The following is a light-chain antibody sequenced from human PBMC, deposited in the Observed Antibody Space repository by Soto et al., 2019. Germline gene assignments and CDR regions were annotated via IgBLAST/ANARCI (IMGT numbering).Light chain of an antibody. CDR2: AAS. CDR1: QRIVTY. V-gene: IGKV1-39*01. CDR3: QQSYSTPPWT. Sequence: DIQMTQSPSSLSASVGDRVTITCRASQRIVTYLNWYLQKPGKAPKLLIYAASNLQSGVPSRFSGSGSGTDCTLTISSLQPEDFATYFCQQSYSTPPWTFGQGTKVEIK. J-gene: IGKJ1*01.